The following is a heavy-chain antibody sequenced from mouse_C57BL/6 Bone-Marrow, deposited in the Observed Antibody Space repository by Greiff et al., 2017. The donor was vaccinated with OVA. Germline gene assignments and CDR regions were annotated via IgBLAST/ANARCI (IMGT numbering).Heavy chain of an antibody. D-gene: IGHD2-3*01. J-gene: IGHJ2*01. Sequence: EVKLMESGGGLVQPGGSLKLSCAASGFTFSDYYMYWVRQTPEKRLEWVAYISNGGGSTYYPDTVKGRFTISRDNAKNTLYLQMSRLKSEDTAMYYCARTSGYYLFDYWGQGTTLTVSS. V-gene: IGHV5-12*01. CDR1: GFTFSDYY. CDR2: ISNGGGST. CDR3: ARTSGYYLFDY.